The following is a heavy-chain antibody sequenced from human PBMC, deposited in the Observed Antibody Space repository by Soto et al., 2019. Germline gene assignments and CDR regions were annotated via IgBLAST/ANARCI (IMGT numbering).Heavy chain of an antibody. V-gene: IGHV1-3*01. CDR2: INAGNGNT. D-gene: IGHD2-2*03. Sequence: GASLKVSCKASRYTFTRHAIHWVRQAPGQRLEWMGWINAGNGNTKYSQKFQGRVSITRDTPASTAYMELSSLRSEDTAVYYCARDGSPGAWYFHLWGRGTLVTVSS. J-gene: IGHJ2*01. CDR1: RYTFTRHA. CDR3: ARDGSPGAWYFHL.